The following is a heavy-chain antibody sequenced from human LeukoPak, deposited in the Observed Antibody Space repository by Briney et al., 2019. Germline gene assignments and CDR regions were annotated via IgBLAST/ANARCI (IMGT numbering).Heavy chain of an antibody. V-gene: IGHV4-31*03. CDR2: IYYSGST. D-gene: IGHD3-22*01. Sequence: SQTLSLTCTVSGGSISSGGYYWSWIRQHPGKGLEWIGYIYYSGSTYYNPSLKSRVTISVDTSKNQFSLKLSSVTAADTAVYYCARSANYYYDSSGYYPIFDYWGQGTLVTVSS. J-gene: IGHJ4*02. CDR3: ARSANYYYDSSGYYPIFDY. CDR1: GGSISSGGYY.